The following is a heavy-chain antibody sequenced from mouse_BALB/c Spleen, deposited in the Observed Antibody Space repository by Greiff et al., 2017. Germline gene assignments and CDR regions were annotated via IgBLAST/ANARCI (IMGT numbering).Heavy chain of an antibody. Sequence: EVQRVESGGGLVKPGGSLKLSCAASGFTFSSYAMSWVRQSLEKRLEWVAEISSGGSYTYYPDTVTGRFTISRDNAKNTLYLEMSSLRSEDTAMYYCARYGLNDFDYWGQGTTLTVSA. CDR2: ISSGGSYT. CDR1: GFTFSSYA. D-gene: IGHD1-1*01. J-gene: IGHJ2*01. CDR3: ARYGLNDFDY. V-gene: IGHV5-9-4*01.